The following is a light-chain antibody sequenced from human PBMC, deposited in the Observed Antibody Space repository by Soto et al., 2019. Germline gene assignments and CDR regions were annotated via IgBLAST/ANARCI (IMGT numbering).Light chain of an antibody. CDR1: QNVYNH. V-gene: IGKV3-15*01. CDR3: QQYNNWALT. Sequence: EIVMTQSPATLSVSPGERATLSCRANQNVYNHLAWYQQKPSQAPRLLIYHASSRATGIPARFSGSGSGTDFTVTISSLQSEDFAVYYCQQYNNWALTFGGGTKVEIK. J-gene: IGKJ4*01. CDR2: HAS.